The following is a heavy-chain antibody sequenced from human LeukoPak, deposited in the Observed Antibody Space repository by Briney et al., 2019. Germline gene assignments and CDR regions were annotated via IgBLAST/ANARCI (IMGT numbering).Heavy chain of an antibody. CDR1: GGTFSSYA. J-gene: IGHJ4*02. V-gene: IGHV1-69*05. CDR2: IIPIFGTA. D-gene: IGHD6-6*01. Sequence: SVKVSCKASGGTFSSYAISWVRQAPGQGLEWMGGIIPIFGTANYAQKFQGRVTITTDESTSTAYMELSSLRSEDTAVYYCARRKQLVRTEERAYYFDYWGQGTLVTVSS. CDR3: ARRKQLVRTEERAYYFDY.